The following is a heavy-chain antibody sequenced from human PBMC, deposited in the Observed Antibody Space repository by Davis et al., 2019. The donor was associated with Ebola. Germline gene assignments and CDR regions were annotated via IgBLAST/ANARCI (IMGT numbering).Heavy chain of an antibody. Sequence: ASVKVSCKASGYTFTDYLMHWVRQAPGQGLEWMGLINPSIGNTSLAQKFQGRVTLTRGTSTRTVHMDLSSLKSEDTAIYYCASGEFVDFWGQGTLVTVSS. CDR2: INPSIGNT. D-gene: IGHD3-10*01. CDR3: ASGEFVDF. V-gene: IGHV1-46*01. CDR1: GYTFTDYL. J-gene: IGHJ4*02.